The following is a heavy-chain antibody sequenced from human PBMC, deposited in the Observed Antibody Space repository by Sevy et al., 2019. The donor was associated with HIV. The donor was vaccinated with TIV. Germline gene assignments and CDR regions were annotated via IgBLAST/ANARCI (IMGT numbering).Heavy chain of an antibody. D-gene: IGHD2-8*01. V-gene: IGHV3-23*01. CDR3: AREGCTKPHDY. J-gene: IGHJ4*02. CDR1: GFTFSKYS. CDR2: LSFGCGEI. Sequence: GGSLRLSCAASGFTFSKYSMSWVRQPPGKGLEWVSTLSFGCGEINYADSVKGRFTISRDNSKKSAYLQMNNLGPEDTAVYYCAREGCTKPHDYWGQGTLVTVSS.